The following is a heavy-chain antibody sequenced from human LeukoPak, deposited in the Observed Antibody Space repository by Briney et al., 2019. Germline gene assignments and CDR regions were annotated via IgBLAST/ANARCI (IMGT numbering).Heavy chain of an antibody. Sequence: QPGGSLRLSCAASGFTFNTYQMNWVRQAPGKGLEWVSYISSTASNIYYADSVKGRFTISRDNAKNSLYLQMNSLRAEDTAVYYCARILKSEAAHDYWGQGTLVTVSS. CDR1: GFTFNTYQ. CDR2: ISSTASNI. J-gene: IGHJ4*02. V-gene: IGHV3-48*03. CDR3: ARILKSEAAHDY. D-gene: IGHD6-13*01.